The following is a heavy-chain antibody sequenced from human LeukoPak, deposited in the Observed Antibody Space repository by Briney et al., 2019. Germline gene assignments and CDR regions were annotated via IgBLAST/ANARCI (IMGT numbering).Heavy chain of an antibody. CDR1: GLSVSRNY. CDR2: IYTGTTT. J-gene: IGHJ4*02. D-gene: IGHD6-13*01. CDR3: ARVGYSSSWYSWLWFDY. V-gene: IGHV3-53*01. Sequence: GGSLRLSCAASGLSVSRNYISWVRQAPGKGLEWVSFIYTGTTTFYADSVKGRFTISRDNSRNTVYLELNSLRVDDTAVYYCARVGYSSSWYSWLWFDYWGQGTLVTVSS.